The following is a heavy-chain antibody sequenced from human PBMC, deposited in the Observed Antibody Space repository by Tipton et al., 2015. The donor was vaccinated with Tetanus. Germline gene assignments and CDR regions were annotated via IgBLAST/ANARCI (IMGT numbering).Heavy chain of an antibody. CDR3: ARDGGSYYTDC. CDR2: IIPSGGTT. Sequence: QSGPEVKKPGASVKVSCKASGYTFTGYNMHWVRQAPGQGLEWMGIIIPSGGTTRHAQKFQGRVTMTRDTSTSTVYMELSSLRSEDTAVYYCARDGGSYYTDCWGQGTLVTVAS. J-gene: IGHJ4*02. D-gene: IGHD1-26*01. CDR1: GYTFTGYN. V-gene: IGHV1-46*01.